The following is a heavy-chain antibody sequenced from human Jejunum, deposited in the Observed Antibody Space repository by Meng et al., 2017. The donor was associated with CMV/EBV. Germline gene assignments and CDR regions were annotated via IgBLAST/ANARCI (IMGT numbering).Heavy chain of an antibody. Sequence: LSCPASEFAFNNHAMAWVRQAPGKGLGWVSLMSDTGTSTYYAGSVKGRFTISTDQSKTTLYLQMNSLRAEDTAVYYCTTAKNYAFDYWGQGALVTVSS. CDR3: TTAKNYAFDY. D-gene: IGHD3-16*01. CDR1: EFAFNNHA. J-gene: IGHJ4*02. V-gene: IGHV3-23*01. CDR2: MSDTGTST.